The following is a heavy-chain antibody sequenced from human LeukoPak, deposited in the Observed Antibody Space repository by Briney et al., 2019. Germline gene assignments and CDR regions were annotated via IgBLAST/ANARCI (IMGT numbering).Heavy chain of an antibody. CDR3: TTDVDTTMVVFDY. CDR2: IKSKTDGGTT. Sequence: PGGSLRLSCAASGFTLSNAWMSWVRQAPGKGLEWVGRIKSKTDGGTTDYAAPVKGRFTISRDDSKNTLYLQMNSLKIEDTAVYYCTTDVDTTMVVFDYWGQGTLVTVSS. V-gene: IGHV3-15*01. D-gene: IGHD5-18*01. J-gene: IGHJ4*02. CDR1: GFTLSNAW.